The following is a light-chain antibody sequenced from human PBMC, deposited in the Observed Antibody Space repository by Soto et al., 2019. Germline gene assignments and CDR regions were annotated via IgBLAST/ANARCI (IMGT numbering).Light chain of an antibody. V-gene: IGKV1-12*01. CDR1: QDISSW. J-gene: IGKJ4*01. Sequence: DILMTQSPSSVSASVGDRVTITCRASQDISSWLAWFQQKPGEAPRLLIYAASSLHSGVPSRFSGSGSGTDFTLTISSLQPEDFATYYCQQGNSFPLTFGGGTKVEIK. CDR3: QQGNSFPLT. CDR2: AAS.